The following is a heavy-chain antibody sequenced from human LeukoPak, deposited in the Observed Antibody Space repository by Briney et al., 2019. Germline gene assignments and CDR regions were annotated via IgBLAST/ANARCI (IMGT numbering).Heavy chain of an antibody. V-gene: IGHV3-7*01. CDR3: ARGGWLQFNDAFDI. D-gene: IGHD5-24*01. Sequence: GGSLRLSCAASGFTFDYYWMTWVRQAPGKGLEWVANINHDGSGQYYADSVKGRFTISRDNSKNTLYLQMNSLRAEDTAVYYCARGGWLQFNDAFDIWGQGTMVTVSS. CDR1: GFTFDYYW. CDR2: INHDGSGQ. J-gene: IGHJ3*02.